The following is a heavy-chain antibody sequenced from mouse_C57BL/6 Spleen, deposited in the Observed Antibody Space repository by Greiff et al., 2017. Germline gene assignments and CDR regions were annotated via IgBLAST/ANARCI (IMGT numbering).Heavy chain of an antibody. CDR1: GYTFTDYY. CDR2: INPNNGGT. J-gene: IGHJ2*01. V-gene: IGHV1-26*01. Sequence: VQLQQSGPELVKPGASVKISCKASGYTFTDYYMNWVKQSHGKSLEWIGDINPNNGGTSYIQKFKGKATLTVDKSSSTAYMELRSLTSEDSAVYYCARYDYIFDYWCQGTTLTVSS. CDR3: ARYDYIFDY. D-gene: IGHD2-4*01.